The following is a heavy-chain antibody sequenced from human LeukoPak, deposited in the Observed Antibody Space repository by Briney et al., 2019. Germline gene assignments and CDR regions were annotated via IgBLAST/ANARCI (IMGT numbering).Heavy chain of an antibody. CDR1: GYTFTGYY. D-gene: IGHD2-21*02. CDR3: ASDSHIVVVTAIHRYFQH. CDR2: VNPNSGGT. V-gene: IGHV1-2*06. Sequence: ASVKVSYKASGYTFTGYYMHWVRQAPGQGREWMGRVNPNSGGTNYAQKFQGRVTMTRDTSISTAYMELSRLRSDDTAVYYCASDSHIVVVTAIHRYFQHWGQGTLVTVSS. J-gene: IGHJ1*01.